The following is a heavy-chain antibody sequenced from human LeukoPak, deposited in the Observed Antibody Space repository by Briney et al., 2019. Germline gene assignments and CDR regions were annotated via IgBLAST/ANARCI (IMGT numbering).Heavy chain of an antibody. D-gene: IGHD3-10*01. CDR2: IYHSGST. CDR3: AKSNGYGLVDI. CDR1: GYSISSGYY. V-gene: IGHV4-38-2*02. J-gene: IGHJ3*02. Sequence: SETLSLTCTVSGYSISSGYYWGWIRQPPGKGLEWIGSIYHSGSTHYNPSLQSRVTISVDTSRNQFSLKLNSVTAADTAVYYCAKSNGYGLVDIWGQGTMVTVSS.